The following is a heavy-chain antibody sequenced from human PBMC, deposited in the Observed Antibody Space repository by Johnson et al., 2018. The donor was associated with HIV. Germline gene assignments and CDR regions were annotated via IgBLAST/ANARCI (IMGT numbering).Heavy chain of an antibody. CDR1: GFNFGDYA. V-gene: IGHV3-9*01. CDR2: INWDSGSI. J-gene: IGHJ3*01. D-gene: IGHD3-10*01. CDR3: AKDMVPWVGEIPWAFDAFDG. Sequence: VQLVESGGDLVQPGRSLRLSCAGSGFNFGDYAMHWVRQGPGKGLEWVAGINWDSGSIGYVDSVKGRFTISRDNAKNSLYLQMNSLRAEDTALYFCAKDMVPWVGEIPWAFDAFDGWGQGTMVTVSS.